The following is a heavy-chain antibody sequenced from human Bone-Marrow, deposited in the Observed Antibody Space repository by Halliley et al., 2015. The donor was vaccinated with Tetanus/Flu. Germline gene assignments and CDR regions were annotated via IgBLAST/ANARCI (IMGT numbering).Heavy chain of an antibody. V-gene: IGHV3-74*01. CDR3: GRGAYGDPADF. CDR1: GFSLSTYW. J-gene: IGHJ4*02. Sequence: CAASGFSLSTYWMHWVRQAPGKGLEWVSRMNPEETTINYADSVRGRFTISRDTAKNTLYLQMNSLRAEDTAVYSCGRGAYGDPADFWGQGTLVTVSS. CDR2: MNPEETTI. D-gene: IGHD4-17*01.